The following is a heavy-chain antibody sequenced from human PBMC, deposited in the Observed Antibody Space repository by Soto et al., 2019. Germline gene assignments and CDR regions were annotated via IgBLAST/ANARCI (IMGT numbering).Heavy chain of an antibody. CDR3: ARDHLITMIFTYYFDY. CDR1: GFTFSSYA. D-gene: IGHD3-22*01. Sequence: EVQLLESGGGLVQPGGSLRLSCAASGFTFSSYAMSWVRQAPGKGLEWVSAISSSSSYIYYADSVKGRFTISGDNAKNSLYLQMNSLRAEDTAVYYCARDHLITMIFTYYFDYWGQGTLVTVSS. V-gene: IGHV3-21*01. J-gene: IGHJ4*02. CDR2: ISSSSSYI.